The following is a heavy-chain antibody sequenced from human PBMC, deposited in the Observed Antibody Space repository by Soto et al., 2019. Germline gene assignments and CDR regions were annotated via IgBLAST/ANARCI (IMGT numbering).Heavy chain of an antibody. J-gene: IGHJ2*01. CDR3: ARITPPGSSSWYPAWDFDL. CDR2: IYYSGST. CDR1: GGSISSYY. Sequence: QVQLQESGPGLVKPSETLSLTCTVSGGSISSYYWSWIRQPPGKGLVWIGYIYYSGSTNYNPSLKSRVTTSVDTSKTQFSLKLSSVTAADTAVYYGARITPPGSSSWYPAWDFDLWGRGTLVTVSS. D-gene: IGHD6-13*01. V-gene: IGHV4-59*08.